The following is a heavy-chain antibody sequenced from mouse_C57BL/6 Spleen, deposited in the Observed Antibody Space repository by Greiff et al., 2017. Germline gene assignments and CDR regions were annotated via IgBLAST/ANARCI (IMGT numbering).Heavy chain of an antibody. CDR2: ISSGSSTI. D-gene: IGHD1-1*02. CDR3: SRQGTPVVSYFDY. J-gene: IGHJ2*01. V-gene: IGHV5-17*01. CDR1: GFTFSDYG. Sequence: EVKLMESGGGLVKPGGSLKLSCAASGFTFSDYGMHWVRQAPEKGLEWVAYISSGSSTIYSADTVKGRFTFSKDNAKNTLFLQMTSLRSEDTAMYYWSRQGTPVVSYFDYWGQGTTLTVSS.